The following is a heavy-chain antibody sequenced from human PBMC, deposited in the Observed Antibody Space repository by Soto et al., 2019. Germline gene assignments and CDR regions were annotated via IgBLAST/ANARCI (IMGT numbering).Heavy chain of an antibody. D-gene: IGHD4-17*01. CDR3: AHLTTGGSYFDY. CDR1: GFSLRNSGVG. CDR2: IYWDDDK. J-gene: IGHJ4*02. Sequence: QITLKESGPTLVKPTQTLTLTCTFSGFSLRNSGVGVGWIRQPPGKALEWLALIYWDDDKRYSPSLKGRLTITKDTSKNQVVLPMTNMDPVDTATYYCAHLTTGGSYFDYWGQGTLVTVSS. V-gene: IGHV2-5*02.